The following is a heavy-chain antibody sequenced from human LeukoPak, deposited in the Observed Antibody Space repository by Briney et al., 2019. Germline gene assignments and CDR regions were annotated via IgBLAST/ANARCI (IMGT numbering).Heavy chain of an antibody. CDR3: ARVDSRLSAFDI. V-gene: IGHV3-7*01. J-gene: IGHJ3*02. D-gene: IGHD2-15*01. Sequence: GGSLRLSCVVSGFTFSGSWMSWVRQAPGKGLEWVANINQDAREKYYVDSVKGRFTISRDNAKNSLYLQMNSLRAEDTAVYYCARVDSRLSAFDIWGQGTMVTVSS. CDR1: GFTFSGSW. CDR2: INQDAREK.